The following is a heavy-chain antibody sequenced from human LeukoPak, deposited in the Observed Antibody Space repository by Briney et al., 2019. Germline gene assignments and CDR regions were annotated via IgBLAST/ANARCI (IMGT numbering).Heavy chain of an antibody. CDR3: ARSKMWPPSFDY. CDR2: ISNSGSPI. J-gene: IGHJ4*02. V-gene: IGHV3-11*01. CDR1: GFTFSDYY. D-gene: IGHD2-21*01. Sequence: GGSLRLSCAASGFTFSDYYMSWIRQAPGKGLEWLSYISNSGSPIHYADSVKGRFTISRDNSKNTVYLQMNSLRAEDTAVYFCARSKMWPPSFDYWGQGTPVTVSS.